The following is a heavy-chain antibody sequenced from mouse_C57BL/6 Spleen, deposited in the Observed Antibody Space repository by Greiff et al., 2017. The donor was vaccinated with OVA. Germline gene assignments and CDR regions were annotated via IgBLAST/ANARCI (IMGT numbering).Heavy chain of an antibody. V-gene: IGHV5-9*01. CDR2: ISGGGGNT. Sequence: EVQVVESGGGLVKPGGSLKLSCAASGFTFSSYTMSWVRQTPEKRLEWVATISGGGGNTYYPDSVKGRFTISRDNAKNTLYLQMSSLRSEDTALYYCARRHYDDYFDYWGQGTTLTVSS. D-gene: IGHD2-4*01. CDR3: ARRHYDDYFDY. CDR1: GFTFSSYT. J-gene: IGHJ2*01.